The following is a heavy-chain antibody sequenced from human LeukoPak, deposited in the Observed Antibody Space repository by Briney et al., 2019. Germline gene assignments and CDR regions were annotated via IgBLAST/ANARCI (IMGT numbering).Heavy chain of an antibody. CDR3: ARHAGNHYGDFFDY. J-gene: IGHJ4*02. V-gene: IGHV4-59*08. CDR2: SHYSKTT. D-gene: IGHD4-17*01. CDR1: DGSITNYY. Sequence: SETLSLTCTVSDGSITNYYWSWIRQPPRKGLEWIAYSHYSKTTTYHPSLRSRATVSVDASKNQFSLKLSSVTAADTAVYYCARHAGNHYGDFFDYWGQGTLVTVSS.